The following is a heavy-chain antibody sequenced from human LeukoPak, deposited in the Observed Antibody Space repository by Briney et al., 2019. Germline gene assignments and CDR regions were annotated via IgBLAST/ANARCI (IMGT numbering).Heavy chain of an antibody. J-gene: IGHJ6*03. CDR2: INHSGST. CDR1: GGSFSGYY. Sequence: SETLSLTCAVYGGSFSGYYWSWIRQPPGKGLEWIGEINHSGSTNYNPSLKSRVTISVDTSKNQFSLKLSSVTAADTAVYYCARGGYYDILTGYRSHYYMDVWGKGTTVTVSS. D-gene: IGHD3-9*01. CDR3: ARGGYYDILTGYRSHYYMDV. V-gene: IGHV4-34*01.